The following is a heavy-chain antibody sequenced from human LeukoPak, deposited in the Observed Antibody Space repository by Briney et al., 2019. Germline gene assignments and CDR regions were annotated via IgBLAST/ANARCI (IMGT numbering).Heavy chain of an antibody. Sequence: GGSPRLSCAASGFTFSYYGMHWVRQAPGKGLEWVAFIRYTARDEYYADSVKGRFTISRDNSKNTLYLQMNRLRDEDTAVYYCASLNYDSTGYHGPVDYWGQGTLVTVSS. J-gene: IGHJ4*02. CDR3: ASLNYDSTGYHGPVDY. CDR1: GFTFSYYG. D-gene: IGHD3-22*01. V-gene: IGHV3-30*02. CDR2: IRYTARDE.